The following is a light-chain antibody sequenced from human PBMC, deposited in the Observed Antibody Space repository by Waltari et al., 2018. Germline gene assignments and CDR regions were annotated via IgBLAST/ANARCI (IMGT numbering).Light chain of an antibody. J-gene: IGKJ2*01. V-gene: IGKV1-39*01. CDR2: GAS. CDR3: QQSYSTPYT. Sequence: DIQMTQSPSSLSASVGDRVTITCRASQNIADYLNWYQEKPGEAPKLLIWGASSLQGGVPSRFSGSGSGTDFTLTISSLHPEDFATYYCQQSYSTPYTFGQGTELDIK. CDR1: QNIADY.